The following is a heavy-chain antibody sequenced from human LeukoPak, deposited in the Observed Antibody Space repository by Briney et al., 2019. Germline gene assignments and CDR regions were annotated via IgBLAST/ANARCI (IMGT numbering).Heavy chain of an antibody. Sequence: SSENLSLNCTVSGGSSSSYYWSWIRQPPGKGLEWIGYIYYSGSTNYNPSLKSRVTISVDTSKNQFSLKLSSVTAADTAVYYCARLSGSYPNFDYWGQGTLVTVSS. D-gene: IGHD1-26*01. J-gene: IGHJ4*02. CDR2: IYYSGST. V-gene: IGHV4-59*01. CDR1: GGSSSSYY. CDR3: ARLSGSYPNFDY.